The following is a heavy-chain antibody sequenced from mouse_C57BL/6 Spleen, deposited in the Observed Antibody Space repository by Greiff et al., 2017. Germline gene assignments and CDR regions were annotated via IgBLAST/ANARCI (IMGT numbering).Heavy chain of an antibody. V-gene: IGHV1-20*01. CDR2: INPYNGDT. Sequence: DVKLVESGPELVKPGDSVKISCKASGYSFTGYFMNWVMQSHGKSLEWIGRINPYNGDTFYNQKFKGKATLTVDKSSSTAHMELRSLTSEDSAVYYCARGEYHWYFDVGGTGTTVTVSS. J-gene: IGHJ1*03. CDR3: ARGEYHWYFDV. CDR1: GYSFTGYF. D-gene: IGHD5-1*01.